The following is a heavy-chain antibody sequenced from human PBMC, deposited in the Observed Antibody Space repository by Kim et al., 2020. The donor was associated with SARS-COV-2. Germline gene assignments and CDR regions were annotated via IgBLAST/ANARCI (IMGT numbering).Heavy chain of an antibody. J-gene: IGHJ4*02. CDR1: GFTFTSYA. Sequence: GGSLRLSCAASGFTFTSYAMNWVRQAPGKGLEWVSAISGSGGSTFYADALKGRFTISRDNSKNTLFLQMISLSAEDTAVYFCAKDVTSGTPSLFDHWGQGTLVTVSS. CDR3: AKDVTSGTPSLFDH. V-gene: IGHV3-23*01. D-gene: IGHD1-1*01. CDR2: ISGSGGST.